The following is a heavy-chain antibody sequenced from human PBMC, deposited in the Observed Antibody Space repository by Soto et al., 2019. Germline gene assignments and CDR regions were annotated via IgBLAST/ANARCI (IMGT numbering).Heavy chain of an antibody. J-gene: IGHJ2*01. CDR3: ARHFTSGPWVTAGHWYFGL. V-gene: IGHV4-59*08. CDR1: GGSISSYY. CDR2: IYYSGST. Sequence: SETLSLTCTVSGGSISSYYWSWIRQPPGKGLEWIGYIYYSGSTNYNPSLKSRVTISVDTSKNQFSLKLSSVTAADTAVYYCARHFTSGPWVTAGHWYFGLWGRGTLVTVSS. D-gene: IGHD5-18*01.